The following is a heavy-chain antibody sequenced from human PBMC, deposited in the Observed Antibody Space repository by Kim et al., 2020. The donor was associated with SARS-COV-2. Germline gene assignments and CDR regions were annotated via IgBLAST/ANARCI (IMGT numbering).Heavy chain of an antibody. CDR1: GFTFTTSG. D-gene: IGHD1-1*01. J-gene: IGHJ6*03. CDR2: IWYTGREE. V-gene: IGHV3-33*01. Sequence: GGSLRLSCAASGFTFTTSGIHWVRQAPGKGLEWVGVIWYTGREEFADSAKGRFSISRDNSKHTASLQMNSLGAEDSGVYYCARGSGDNHYYKDVWGKGTTVTVSS. CDR3: ARGSGDNHYYKDV.